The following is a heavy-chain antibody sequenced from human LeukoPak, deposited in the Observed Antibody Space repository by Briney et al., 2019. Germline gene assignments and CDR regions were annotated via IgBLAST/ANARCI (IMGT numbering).Heavy chain of an antibody. CDR1: GGSFSGYY. CDR2: INHSGST. J-gene: IGHJ6*03. V-gene: IGHV4-34*01. CDR3: ARGEYSSSSRYYYMDV. Sequence: PSETLSLTCAVYGGSFSGYYWSWIRQPPGKGLEWIGEINHSGSTNYNPSLKSRVTMSVDTSKNQFSLKLSSVTAADTAVYYCARGEYSSSSRYYYMDVWGKGTTVTVSS. D-gene: IGHD6-6*01.